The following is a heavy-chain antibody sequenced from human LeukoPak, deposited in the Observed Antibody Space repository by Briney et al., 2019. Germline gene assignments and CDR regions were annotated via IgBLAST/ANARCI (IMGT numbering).Heavy chain of an antibody. D-gene: IGHD3-9*01. V-gene: IGHV3-23*01. CDR2: ISGSGGST. CDR1: GFTFSGYA. Sequence: QSGGSLRLSCAASGFTFSGYAMSWVRQAPGKGLEWVSAISGSGGSTYYADSVKGRFTISRDNSKNTLYLQMNSLRAEDTAVYYCAKEGVNVLTGYYSRYYFDYWGQGTLVTVSS. J-gene: IGHJ4*02. CDR3: AKEGVNVLTGYYSRYYFDY.